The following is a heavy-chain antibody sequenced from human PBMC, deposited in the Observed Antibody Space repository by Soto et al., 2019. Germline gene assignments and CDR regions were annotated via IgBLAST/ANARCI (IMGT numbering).Heavy chain of an antibody. J-gene: IGHJ6*02. CDR1: GFTVSSNY. D-gene: IGHD1-26*01. V-gene: IGHV3-66*01. CDR2: IYCAGNT. Sequence: EVQLVESGGDLVQPGGSLRLSCAASGFTVSSNYMSWVRQAPGKGLEWISIIYCAGNTYYADSVKGRFTISRDNSKNTLYLQMNSLGAEDTAVYYCARDFVVGGPTINYYYGMDVWGQGTTVTVSS. CDR3: ARDFVVGGPTINYYYGMDV.